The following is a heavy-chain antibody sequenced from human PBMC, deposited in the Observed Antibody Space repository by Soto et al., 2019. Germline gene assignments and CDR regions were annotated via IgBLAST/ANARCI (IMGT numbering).Heavy chain of an antibody. CDR1: GGTFSSYT. CDR2: IIPILGIA. J-gene: IGHJ3*02. CDR3: ARFRWDDAFDI. D-gene: IGHD1-26*01. V-gene: IGHV1-69*02. Sequence: QVQLVQSGAEVKKPGSSVKVSCKASGGTFSSYTISWVRQAPGQGLEWMGRIIPILGIANYAQKFQGRVTITADKYTSTAYMELSSLRSEDTAVYYCARFRWDDAFDIWGQGTMVTVSS.